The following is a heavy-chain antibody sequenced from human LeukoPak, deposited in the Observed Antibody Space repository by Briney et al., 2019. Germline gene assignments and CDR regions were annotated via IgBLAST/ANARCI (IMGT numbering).Heavy chain of an antibody. CDR1: GGSISSYY. D-gene: IGHD3-22*01. Sequence: SETLSLTCSVSGGSISSYYWSWIRQPPGKGLEWIGYTYYGGSTKYNPSLKSRVTISVDASKNQFSLKLSSVTAADTAVYYCARGYFDSSGYSLDYWGQGTLVTVSS. CDR2: TYYGGST. V-gene: IGHV4-59*01. J-gene: IGHJ4*02. CDR3: ARGYFDSSGYSLDY.